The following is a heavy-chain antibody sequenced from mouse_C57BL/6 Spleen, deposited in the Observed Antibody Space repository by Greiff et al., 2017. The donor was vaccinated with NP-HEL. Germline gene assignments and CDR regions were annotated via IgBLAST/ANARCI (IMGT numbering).Heavy chain of an antibody. CDR1: GYAFSSYW. CDR2: IYPGDGDT. D-gene: IGHD1-1*01. Sequence: QVQLKESGAELVKPGASVKISCKASGYAFSSYWMNWVKQRPGKGLEWIGQIYPGDGDTNYNGKFKGKATLTADKSSSTAYMQLSSLTSEDSAVYFCARFYYYGSSYVLDYWGQGTTLTVSS. V-gene: IGHV1-80*01. J-gene: IGHJ2*01. CDR3: ARFYYYGSSYVLDY.